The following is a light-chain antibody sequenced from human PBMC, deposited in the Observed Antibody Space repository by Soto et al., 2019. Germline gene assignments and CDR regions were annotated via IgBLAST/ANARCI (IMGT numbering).Light chain of an antibody. CDR1: QSVGSS. Sequence: EIMMTQSPATLSVSTGEIASLSCRACQSVGSSLAWYQQKTGQAPRLLIYGASTRATGIPARFSGSGSGTEFTLTISSLQSEDFAVYYCQQHETLITFGQGTLLEI. CDR2: GAS. V-gene: IGKV3-15*01. CDR3: QQHETLIT. J-gene: IGKJ5*01.